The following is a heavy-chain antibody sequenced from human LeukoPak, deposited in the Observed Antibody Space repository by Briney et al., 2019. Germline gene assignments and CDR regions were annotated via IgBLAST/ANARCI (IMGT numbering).Heavy chain of an antibody. CDR3: ARPDTRIVVVPAAIGV. CDR1: GFTFSSYA. Sequence: PGGSLRLSCAASGFTFSSYAMSWVRQAPGKGLEWVSAISGSGGSTYYADSVKGRFTISRDNSMNTLYLQMNSLRAEDTAVYYCARPDTRIVVVPAAIGVWGQGTLVTVSS. V-gene: IGHV3-23*01. CDR2: ISGSGGST. J-gene: IGHJ4*02. D-gene: IGHD2-2*01.